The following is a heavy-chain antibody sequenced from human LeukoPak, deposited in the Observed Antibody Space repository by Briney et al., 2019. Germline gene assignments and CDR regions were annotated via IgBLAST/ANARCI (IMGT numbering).Heavy chain of an antibody. CDR3: ARTQYSTSPEGYYYYYMVV. J-gene: IGHJ6*03. CDR2: IYYSGST. D-gene: IGHD6-6*01. CDR1: GGSISSTSYY. Sequence: SETLSLTCTVSGGSISSTSYYWGWIRQPPGKGLEWIGSIYYSGSTSYHPSLRSRVTISVDTSKDRFSLKLSSVAAADTAVYYCARTQYSTSPEGYYYYYMVVWGKGTTLTVSS. V-gene: IGHV4-39*01.